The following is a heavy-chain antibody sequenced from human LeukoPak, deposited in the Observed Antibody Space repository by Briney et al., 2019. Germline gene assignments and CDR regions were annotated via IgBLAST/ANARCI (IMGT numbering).Heavy chain of an antibody. Sequence: PETLSLTCTVSGGSISSYYWSWIRQPPGKGLEWIGYIYYSGSTNYNPSLKSRVTISVDTSKNQFSLKLSSVTAADTAVYYCAREEVVDGYKFLDYWGQGTLVTVSS. D-gene: IGHD5-24*01. CDR1: GGSISSYY. J-gene: IGHJ4*02. CDR2: IYYSGST. V-gene: IGHV4-59*01. CDR3: AREEVVDGYKFLDY.